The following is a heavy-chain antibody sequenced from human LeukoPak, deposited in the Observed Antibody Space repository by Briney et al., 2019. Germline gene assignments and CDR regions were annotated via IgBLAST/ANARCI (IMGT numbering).Heavy chain of an antibody. Sequence: ASVKVSCKASGYTFTSYDINWVRQATGQGLEWMGWMNPNSGNTGYAQKFQGRVTMTRNTSISTAYMELSSLRSEDTAVYYCARGGNRNNYYYYYMDVWGKGTTVTISS. CDR1: GYTFTSYD. D-gene: IGHD1-14*01. CDR3: ARGGNRNNYYYYYMDV. V-gene: IGHV1-8*01. CDR2: MNPNSGNT. J-gene: IGHJ6*03.